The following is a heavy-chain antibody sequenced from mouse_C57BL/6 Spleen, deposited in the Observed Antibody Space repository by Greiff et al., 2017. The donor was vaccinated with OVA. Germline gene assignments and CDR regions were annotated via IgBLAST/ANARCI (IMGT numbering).Heavy chain of an antibody. CDR2: INPNNGGT. Sequence: VQLQQSGPELVKPGASVKISCKASGYTFTDYYMNWVKQSHGKSLEWIGDINPNNGGTSYNQKFKGKATLTVDKSSSTAYMELRSLTSEDSAVYYCASRVDYWGQGTTLTVSS. D-gene: IGHD3-3*01. CDR3: ASRVDY. V-gene: IGHV1-26*01. CDR1: GYTFTDYY. J-gene: IGHJ2*01.